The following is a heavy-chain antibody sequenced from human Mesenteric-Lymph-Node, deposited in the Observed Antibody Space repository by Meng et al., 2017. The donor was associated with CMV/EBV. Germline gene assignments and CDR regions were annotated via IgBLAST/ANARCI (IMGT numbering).Heavy chain of an antibody. CDR2: ISGSGGST. Sequence: GSLRLSCAASGFSFSSYAMTWVRQAPGKGLEWVSVISGSGGSTYYADSVKGRFTISRDNSKNTLYLQMNSLRAEDTAVYYCARDCSSLSCGGNYFDFWGQGTLVTVSS. CDR3: ARDCSSLSCGGNYFDF. D-gene: IGHD2-2*01. J-gene: IGHJ4*02. CDR1: GFSFSSYA. V-gene: IGHV3-23*01.